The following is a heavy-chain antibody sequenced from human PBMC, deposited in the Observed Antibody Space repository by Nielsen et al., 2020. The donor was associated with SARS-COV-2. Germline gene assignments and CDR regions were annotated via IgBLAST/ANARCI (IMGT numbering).Heavy chain of an antibody. CDR1: GYTFSHYS. CDR3: ASRIVAAFDF. J-gene: IGHJ4*02. D-gene: IGHD1-26*01. CDR2: IKGGDGNT. Sequence: ASVKVSCKASGYTFSHYSLHWVRQAPGQGLQWMGWIKGGDGNTKYSQEFQGRLTITRDTSASTVYMALSSLRSEDTAIYYCASRIVAAFDFWGQGTLLAVSS. V-gene: IGHV1-3*01.